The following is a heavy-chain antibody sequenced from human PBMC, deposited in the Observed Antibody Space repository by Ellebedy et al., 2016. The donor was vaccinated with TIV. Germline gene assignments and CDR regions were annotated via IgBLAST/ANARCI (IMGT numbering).Heavy chain of an antibody. D-gene: IGHD3-22*01. V-gene: IGHV1-2*02. CDR2: INPNSGGT. CDR1: GYTFTGYY. J-gene: IGHJ6*03. Sequence: ASVKVSCXASGYTFTGYYMHWVRQAPGQGLEWMGWINPNSGGTNYAQKFQGRVTMTRDTSISTAYMELSRLRSDDTAVYYCARGGDSIYPDYYYYMDVWGKGTTVTVSS. CDR3: ARGGDSIYPDYYYYMDV.